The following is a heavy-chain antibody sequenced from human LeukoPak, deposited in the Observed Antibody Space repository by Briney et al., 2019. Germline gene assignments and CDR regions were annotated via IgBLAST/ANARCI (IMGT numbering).Heavy chain of an antibody. CDR3: ARSNYGGLDY. CDR2: IYSDAAT. CDR1: GIIISNQY. Sequence: PGGSLRLSCAASGIIISNQYLSWVRQAPGQGLEWVSIIYSDAATYFADSMKGRFTLFRDSSKNTLYLQMNNLRAENTAVYYCARSNYGGLDYWGQGTLVTVSS. V-gene: IGHV3-53*01. D-gene: IGHD4-23*01. J-gene: IGHJ4*02.